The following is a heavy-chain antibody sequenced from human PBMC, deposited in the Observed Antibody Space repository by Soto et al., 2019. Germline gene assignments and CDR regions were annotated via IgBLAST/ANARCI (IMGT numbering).Heavy chain of an antibody. Sequence: SETLSLTCAVYGGSVNSGNYYWSWIRQPPGKGLEWIGEMSHSGSTYYNPSLKSRVTISVDTSKNQFSLKLSSVTAADTAVYYCAKRKYGDYECFDYWGQGTLVTVSS. CDR3: AKRKYGDYECFDY. V-gene: IGHV4-39*01. D-gene: IGHD4-17*01. J-gene: IGHJ4*02. CDR2: MSHSGST. CDR1: GGSVNSGNYY.